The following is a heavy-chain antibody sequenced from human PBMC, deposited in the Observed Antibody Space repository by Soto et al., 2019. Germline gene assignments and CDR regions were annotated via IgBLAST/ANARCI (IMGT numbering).Heavy chain of an antibody. CDR3: ANHHDGSGLLLYFDL. CDR1: GGSISSYY. D-gene: IGHD3-22*01. V-gene: IGHV4-59*12. Sequence: SETLSLTCTVSGGSISSYYWSWIRQPPGKGLEWIGYIYYSGSTNYNPSLKSRVTISVDNAKNTLYLQMNSLRAEDTAVYYCANHHDGSGLLLYFDLWGPGALVTVSS. CDR2: IYYSGST. J-gene: IGHJ4*02.